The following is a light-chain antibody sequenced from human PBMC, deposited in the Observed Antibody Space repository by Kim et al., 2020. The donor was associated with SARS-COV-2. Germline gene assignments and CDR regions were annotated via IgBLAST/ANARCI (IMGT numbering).Light chain of an antibody. V-gene: IGKV2-28*01. CDR1: QSRLHSTGYDF. J-gene: IGKJ1*01. Sequence: PASISCRSSQSRLHSTGYDFLDWYLQKPGRSQQLLIYLGSNRASGVPDRFSGSGSGTDFTLKISRVEAEDVGVYYCMQALQTPLTFGQGTKVDIK. CDR2: LGS. CDR3: MQALQTPLT.